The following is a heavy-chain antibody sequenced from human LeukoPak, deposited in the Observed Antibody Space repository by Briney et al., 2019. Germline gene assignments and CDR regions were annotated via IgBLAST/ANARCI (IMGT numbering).Heavy chain of an antibody. CDR2: INSDGSST. CDR1: GFTFSSYW. J-gene: IGHJ4*02. V-gene: IGHV3-74*01. Sequence: GGSLRLSCAADGFTFSSYWMGWVRHAPGKGLVWVSRINSDGSSTTYADSGKGRFTISRDNAKNTLYLQMNSLRAEDTAVYYCARDDSSGHYKLIDYWGQGTLVTVSA. D-gene: IGHD3-22*01. CDR3: ARDDSSGHYKLIDY.